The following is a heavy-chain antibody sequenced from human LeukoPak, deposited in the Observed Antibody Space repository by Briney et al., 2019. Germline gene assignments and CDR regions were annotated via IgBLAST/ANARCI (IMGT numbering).Heavy chain of an antibody. V-gene: IGHV3-21*04. CDR2: ISFSGDYI. CDR1: GFTFSTHS. CDR3: AKDGQYSSSSPYYFDY. D-gene: IGHD6-6*01. Sequence: KPGGSLRLSCAASGFTFSTHSMNWVRQAPGKGLEWVSSISFSGDYIYYADSLKGRITISRDNAKNSLYLQMNSLRAEDTAVYYCAKDGQYSSSSPYYFDYWGQGTLVTVSS. J-gene: IGHJ4*02.